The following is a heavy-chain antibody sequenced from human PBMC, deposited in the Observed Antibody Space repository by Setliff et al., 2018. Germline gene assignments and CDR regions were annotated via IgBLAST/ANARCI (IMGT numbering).Heavy chain of an antibody. CDR1: GFTFSSYS. CDR2: ISSSSSTI. D-gene: IGHD1-26*01. Sequence: GGSLRLSCAASGFTFSSYSMNWVRQAPGKGLEWVSYISSSSSTIYYADSMKGRFTISRDNAKNSLYLQMNSLRAEDTAVYYCGRDRGSGSYFLRYFDYWGQGTLVTVSS. V-gene: IGHV3-48*01. J-gene: IGHJ4*02. CDR3: GRDRGSGSYFLRYFDY.